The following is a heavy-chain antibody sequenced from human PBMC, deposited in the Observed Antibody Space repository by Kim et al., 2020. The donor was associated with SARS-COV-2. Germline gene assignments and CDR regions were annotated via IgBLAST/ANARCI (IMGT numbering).Heavy chain of an antibody. J-gene: IGHJ5*02. CDR1: GGSFSGYY. Sequence: SETLSLTCAVYGGSFSGYYWSWIRQPPGKGLEWIGEINHSGSTNYNPSLKSRVTISVDTSKNQFSLKLSSVTAADTAVYYCAILVVPAAMKGFFDPWGQGTLVTVSS. CDR3: AILVVPAAMKGFFDP. CDR2: INHSGST. V-gene: IGHV4-34*01. D-gene: IGHD2-2*01.